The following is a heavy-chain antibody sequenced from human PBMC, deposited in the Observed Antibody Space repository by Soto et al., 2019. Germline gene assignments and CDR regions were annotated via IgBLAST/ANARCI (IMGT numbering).Heavy chain of an antibody. D-gene: IGHD3-10*01. J-gene: IGHJ4*02. CDR2: IFSGGNA. CDR1: GVTVNSNF. CDR3: VKEFRGAFDY. V-gene: IGHV3-53*01. Sequence: GALRLSCAVSGVTVNSNFMSWVRQAPGKGLEWVSVIFSGGNADYADSVKGRFIMSRDISKNTLYLQMNSLRAEDTAVYFCVKEFRGAFDYWGQGTLVTVST.